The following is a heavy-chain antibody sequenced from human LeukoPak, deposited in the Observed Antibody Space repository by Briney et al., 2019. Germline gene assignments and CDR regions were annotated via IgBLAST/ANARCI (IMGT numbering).Heavy chain of an antibody. CDR3: ARFGYVAAVDV. D-gene: IGHD2-15*01. Sequence: PGGSLRLSCAASGFCFSAYWMTWVRQAPGTGLEWVANINPAGSETYYVDPVKGRFSISRDNAKNLVYLQMNSLRAEDAAVYHCARFGYVAAVDVWGQGTPVTVSS. CDR2: INPAGSET. V-gene: IGHV3-7*01. J-gene: IGHJ4*02. CDR1: GFCFSAYW.